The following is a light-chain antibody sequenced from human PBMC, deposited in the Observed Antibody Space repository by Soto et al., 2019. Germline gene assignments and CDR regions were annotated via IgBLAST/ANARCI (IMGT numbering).Light chain of an antibody. CDR1: QSVSSY. CDR2: DAS. CDR3: HHFNTWPPKA. Sequence: EIVLTQSPATLSLSPGERATLSCRASQSVSSYLAWYQQKPGQAPRLLIYDASNRATGIPARFSGSGSGTDFTLTISSLEPEDFAVYYCHHFNTWPPKAFGQGTKVDIK. J-gene: IGKJ1*01. V-gene: IGKV3-11*01.